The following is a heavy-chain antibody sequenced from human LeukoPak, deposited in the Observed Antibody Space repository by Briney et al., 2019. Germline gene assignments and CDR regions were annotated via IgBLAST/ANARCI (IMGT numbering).Heavy chain of an antibody. CDR1: GFTFSSYS. J-gene: IGHJ4*02. D-gene: IGHD6-19*01. Sequence: GGSLRLSCAASGFTFSSYSMNWVGQAPGKGLEWVSSISSSSSYIYYADSVKGRFTISRDNAKNSLYLQMNSLRAEDTAVYYCARDSSGWYDYWGQGTLVTVSS. CDR3: ARDSSGWYDY. CDR2: ISSSSSYI. V-gene: IGHV3-21*01.